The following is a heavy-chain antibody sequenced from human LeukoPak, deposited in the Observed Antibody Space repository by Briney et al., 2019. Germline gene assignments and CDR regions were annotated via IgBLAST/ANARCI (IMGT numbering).Heavy chain of an antibody. V-gene: IGHV1-18*01. CDR3: ARGPCSSTSCHVSYYYYMDV. D-gene: IGHD2-2*01. CDR2: ISAYNVNT. Sequence: ASVKVSCKASGYTFTSYGISWVRQAPGQGLDWMGWISAYNVNTNYAQKLQGRVTMTTDTSTSTAYLELRSLRSDDTAVYYCARGPCSSTSCHVSYYYYMDVWGKGTTVTVSS. CDR1: GYTFTSYG. J-gene: IGHJ6*03.